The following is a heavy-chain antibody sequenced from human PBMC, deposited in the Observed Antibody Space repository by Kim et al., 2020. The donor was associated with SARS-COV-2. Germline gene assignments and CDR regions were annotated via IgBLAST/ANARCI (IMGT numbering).Heavy chain of an antibody. CDR2: VSYDGSNK. D-gene: IGHD1-26*01. V-gene: IGHV3-30-3*01. Sequence: GGSLRLSCAASGFTFSSYTMHWVRQAPGKGLEWVALVSYDGSNKFYADSVKGRFTISRDNSKNTLYLQMNSLRAEDTAVFYCAREAGIVETTSFDYWGQGTLVTVSS. CDR1: GFTFSSYT. J-gene: IGHJ4*02. CDR3: AREAGIVETTSFDY.